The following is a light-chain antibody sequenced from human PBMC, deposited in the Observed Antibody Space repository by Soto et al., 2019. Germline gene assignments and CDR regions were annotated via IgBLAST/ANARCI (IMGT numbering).Light chain of an antibody. CDR3: CSYALSVSHVV. CDR2: EAT. CDR1: SSNVGGYNL. Sequence: QSALTQPAFVSGSPGQSITISCAGVSSNVGGYNLVSWYRQHPDNAPHLLIYEATKRTSGVSERFTATKSGNTASLTISGLQAEDEGDYSCSYALSVSHVVFGRGTKLTVL. V-gene: IGLV2-23*01. J-gene: IGLJ2*01.